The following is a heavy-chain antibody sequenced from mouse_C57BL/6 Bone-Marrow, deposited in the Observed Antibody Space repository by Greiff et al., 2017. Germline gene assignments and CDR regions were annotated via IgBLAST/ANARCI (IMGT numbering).Heavy chain of an antibody. J-gene: IGHJ1*03. Sequence: QVQLQQPGAELVKPGASVKLSCKASGYTFTSYWMHWVKQRPGRGLEWIGRIDPNGGGPNYNEKFKSEATLTVDKTSRTAYMQLSSLTSEDSAVDYCARSYDYDDSYRDMEGWGTGATVTVS. V-gene: IGHV1-72*01. CDR1: GYTFTSYW. CDR2: IDPNGGGP. D-gene: IGHD2-4*01. CDR3: ARSYDYDDSYRDMEG.